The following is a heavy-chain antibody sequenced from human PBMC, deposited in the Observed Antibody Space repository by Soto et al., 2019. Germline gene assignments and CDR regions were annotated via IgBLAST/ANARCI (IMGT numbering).Heavy chain of an antibody. CDR3: ARHRPPATGYYFDY. V-gene: IGHV4-39*01. Sequence: SETLSLTCTVSGGSISSSSYYWGWIRQPPGKGLEWIGSIYYSGSTYYNPSLKSRVTISVDTSKNQFSLKLSSVTAADTAVYYCARHRPPATGYYFDYWGQGTLVTVSS. J-gene: IGHJ4*02. CDR2: IYYSGST. CDR1: GGSISSSSYY. D-gene: IGHD3-9*01.